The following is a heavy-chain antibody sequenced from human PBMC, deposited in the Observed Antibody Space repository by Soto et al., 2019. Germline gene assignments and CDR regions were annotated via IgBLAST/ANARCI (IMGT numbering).Heavy chain of an antibody. J-gene: IGHJ6*02. D-gene: IGHD3-10*01. V-gene: IGHV5-10-1*01. Sequence: GESLKISCEGSGYSLTTHWINWVRQMPGKGLEWMGRIDPSQSYFNYNPSFQGHVTISADKSTSKAYLQWNSLKASDTAIYYCARSGGPANSFYYYSGMDVWGQGTTVTVSS. CDR2: IDPSQSYF. CDR1: GYSLTTHW. CDR3: ARSGGPANSFYYYSGMDV.